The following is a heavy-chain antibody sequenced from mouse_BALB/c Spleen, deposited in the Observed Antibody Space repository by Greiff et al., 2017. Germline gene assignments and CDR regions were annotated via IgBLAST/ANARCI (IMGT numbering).Heavy chain of an antibody. J-gene: IGHJ3*01. CDR2: ISDGGSYT. CDR1: GFTFSDYY. V-gene: IGHV5-4*02. CDR3: ARSPHGFAY. Sequence: EVQLVESGGGLVKPGGSLKLSCAASGFTFSDYYMYWVRQTPEKRLEWVATISDGGSYTYYPDSVKGRITISRDNAKNNLYLQMSSLKSEDTAMYYCARSPHGFAYWGQGTLVTVSA.